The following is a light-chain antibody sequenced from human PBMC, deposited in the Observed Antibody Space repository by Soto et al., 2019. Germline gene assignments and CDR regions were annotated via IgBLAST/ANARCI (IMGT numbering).Light chain of an antibody. CDR3: QQRRNWPPYT. Sequence: EIVLTQSPATLSLSPGERATLSCRASQSVSSYLAWYQQKPGQAPRLLIYDASNRSTGIPARFSGSGSGTDVTLTLSILEPDDFAVYYCQQRRNWPPYTFGQGNKLEIK. CDR1: QSVSSY. J-gene: IGKJ2*01. CDR2: DAS. V-gene: IGKV3-11*01.